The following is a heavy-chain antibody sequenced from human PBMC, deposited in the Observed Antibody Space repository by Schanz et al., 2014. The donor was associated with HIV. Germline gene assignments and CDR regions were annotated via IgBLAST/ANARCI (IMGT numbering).Heavy chain of an antibody. CDR1: GFTFRSYG. CDR2: TSYDESKK. CDR3: AKVEDFYGSGSSEV. V-gene: IGHV3-30*18. Sequence: QELLVESGGGVVQPGRSPRLSCVASGFTFRSYGMHWVRQAPGKGLGGLAITSYDESKKTYADSVKGRFTISRDNSKNTLYLQMNSLRVEDTALYYCAKVEDFYGSGSSEVWGQGTLVIVSS. D-gene: IGHD3-10*01. J-gene: IGHJ4*02.